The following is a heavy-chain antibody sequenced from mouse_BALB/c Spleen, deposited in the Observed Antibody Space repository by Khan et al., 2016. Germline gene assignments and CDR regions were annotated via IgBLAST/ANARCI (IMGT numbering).Heavy chain of an antibody. CDR2: ILPGSGYS. Sequence: QVQLQQSGAELMKPGASVKISCKATGYTFSNYWIEWVKQRPGHGLEWIGDILPGSGYSNSNENFKGKATFTADASSNTASMQLLSLTSEDSAVYFCARAWYSMDYWGQGTSVTVSS. CDR1: GYTFSNYW. CDR3: ARAWYSMDY. J-gene: IGHJ4*01. V-gene: IGHV1-9*01.